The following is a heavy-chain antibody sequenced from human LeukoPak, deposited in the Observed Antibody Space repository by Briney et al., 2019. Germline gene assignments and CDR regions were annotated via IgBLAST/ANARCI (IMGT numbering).Heavy chain of an antibody. CDR1: VYTFSVYH. Sequence: ASVKVSCTASVYTFSVYHINWVRQAPGQGLEWMAWINPDSGDTNYAQKFQGRVTMTRDTSISTAYMEVSSLRSDDTAVYYCALMPRGSWSSDYWGQGTLVTASS. V-gene: IGHV1-2*02. CDR2: INPDSGDT. J-gene: IGHJ4*02. CDR3: ALMPRGSWSSDY. D-gene: IGHD6-13*01.